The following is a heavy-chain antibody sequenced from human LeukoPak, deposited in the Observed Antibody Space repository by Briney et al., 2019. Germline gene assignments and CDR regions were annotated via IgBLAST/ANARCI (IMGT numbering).Heavy chain of an antibody. J-gene: IGHJ4*02. V-gene: IGHV3-23*01. D-gene: IGHD2-15*01. CDR3: ARVGVVTAPLDY. CDR2: ISDSGANT. Sequence: PGGSLRLSCAASGFTFSSSPMSWGRQAPGKGLEWVSGISDSGANTYYADSVKGRFTISRDNSKNSLYLQMNTLRAEDTAVYYCARVGVVTAPLDYWGQGTLVTVSS. CDR1: GFTFSSSP.